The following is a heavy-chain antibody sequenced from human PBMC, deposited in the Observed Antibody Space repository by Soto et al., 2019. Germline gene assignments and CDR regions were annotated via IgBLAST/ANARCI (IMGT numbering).Heavy chain of an antibody. D-gene: IGHD1-26*01. J-gene: IGHJ4*02. V-gene: IGHV1-69*06. Sequence: QVQLVQSGAEVKRPGSSVRVSCKASGGDFNSYSLNWVRQAPGQGLEWIGEIIPMYETTEYSQRFQCTVTITADKSTSTAYMESNSLRFDDTAVYYCARSFYTGSGGPFDYWGQGTLVTVSS. CDR3: ARSFYTGSGGPFDY. CDR2: IIPMYETT. CDR1: GGDFNSYS.